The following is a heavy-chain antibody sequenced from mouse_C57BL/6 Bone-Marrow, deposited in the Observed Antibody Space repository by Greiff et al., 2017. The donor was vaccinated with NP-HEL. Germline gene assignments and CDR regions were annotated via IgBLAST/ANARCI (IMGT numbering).Heavy chain of an antibody. CDR3: ARQRGAMDY. J-gene: IGHJ4*01. CDR2: ISGGGGNT. Sequence: EVKLEESGGGLVKPGGSLKLSCAASGFTFSSYTMSWVRQTPEKRLEWVATISGGGGNTYYPDSVKGRFTISRDNAKNTLYLQMSSLGSEDTALYYCARQRGAMDYWGQGTSVTVSS. V-gene: IGHV5-9*01. CDR1: GFTFSSYT.